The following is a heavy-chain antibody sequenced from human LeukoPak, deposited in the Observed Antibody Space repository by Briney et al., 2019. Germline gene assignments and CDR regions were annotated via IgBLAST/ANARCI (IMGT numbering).Heavy chain of an antibody. V-gene: IGHV3-23*01. J-gene: IGHJ4*02. D-gene: IGHD4-11*01. CDR2: ISVSGGST. Sequence: GGSLRLSCAASGFTFSTYAMSWVRHAPGKGLEWVSRISVSGGSTYYADTVKGRSTISRDNRKNTLSLQVNSLRAEDTALYYCAKERVTTTTFDYWGRGTLVTDSS. CDR1: GFTFSTYA. CDR3: AKERVTTTTFDY.